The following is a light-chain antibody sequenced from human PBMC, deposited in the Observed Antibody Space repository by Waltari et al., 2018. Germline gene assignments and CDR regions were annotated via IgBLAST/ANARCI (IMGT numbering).Light chain of an antibody. CDR3: QQYYTTPYA. V-gene: IGKV4-1*01. CDR2: WAS. J-gene: IGKJ2*01. CDR1: KSVFLTSHSKNY. Sequence: DIVMTQSPEFLAVVLGERGNLNIKTSKSVFLTSHSKNYLAWYKQKPGQPPKLLIYWASTRESGVPDRFSGSGSGIDFTLTISSLEAEDVAVYYCQQYYTTPYAFGQGTKLEI.